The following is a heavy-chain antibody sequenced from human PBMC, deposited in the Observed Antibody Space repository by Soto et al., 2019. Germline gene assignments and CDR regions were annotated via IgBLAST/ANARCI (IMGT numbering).Heavy chain of an antibody. Sequence: SDPLSHTCSFSEFSLISYYLSLIRQPPGKGLEWIGYIYYSGSTNYNPSLKSRVTISVDTSKNQFSLKLSSVTAADTAVYYCARVRGSGWADYWGQGTLVTVSS. J-gene: IGHJ4*02. CDR3: ARVRGSGWADY. V-gene: IGHV4-59*01. D-gene: IGHD6-19*01. CDR2: IYYSGST. CDR1: EFSLISYY.